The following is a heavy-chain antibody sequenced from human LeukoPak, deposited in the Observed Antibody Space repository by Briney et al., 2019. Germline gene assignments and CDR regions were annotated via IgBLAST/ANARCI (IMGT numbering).Heavy chain of an antibody. CDR3: ARKGDYGAYYYYMDV. CDR2: ISSSGST. V-gene: IGHV4-4*07. D-gene: IGHD4-17*01. J-gene: IGHJ6*03. Sequence: PGGSLRLSCAASGFIFSSYSMSWIRQPAGKGLEWIGRISSSGSTNYNPSLKSRVTISIDTSKSQFSLKLSSVTAADTAVYYCARKGDYGAYYYYMDVWGKGTTVTVSS. CDR1: GFIFSSYS.